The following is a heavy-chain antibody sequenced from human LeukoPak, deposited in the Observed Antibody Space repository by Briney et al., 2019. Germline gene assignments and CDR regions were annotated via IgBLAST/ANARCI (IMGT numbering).Heavy chain of an antibody. Sequence: GESPKIPCKGSGYSFTNYWIGWVRQMPGKGLEWMQIISLHGSVTRYSPSFQGQLTISADKSITTAYLQWRRLKASHTAMYYRARLTSSWSFDYWGQGTLVTVSS. V-gene: IGHV5-51*01. CDR3: ARLTSSWSFDY. D-gene: IGHD6-13*01. CDR1: GYSFTNYW. CDR2: ISLHGSVT. J-gene: IGHJ4*02.